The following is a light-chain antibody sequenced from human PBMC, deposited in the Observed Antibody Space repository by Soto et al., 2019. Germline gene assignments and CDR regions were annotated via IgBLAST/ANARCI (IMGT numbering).Light chain of an antibody. J-gene: IGLJ1*01. CDR1: SSNIGAGYD. CDR2: GNS. Sequence: QSVLTQPPSVSGAPGQRVTISCTGSSSNIGAGYDVHWYQQLPGTAPKLLIYGNSNRPSGVPDRFSGSKSGTSASLAITGLQAEDEADYYCQSYDSSLSGFFYVFGTGTTLTVL. CDR3: QSYDSSLSGFFYV. V-gene: IGLV1-40*01.